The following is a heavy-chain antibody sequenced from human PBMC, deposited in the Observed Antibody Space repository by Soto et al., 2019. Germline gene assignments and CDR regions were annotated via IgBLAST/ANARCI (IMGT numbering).Heavy chain of an antibody. CDR3: TTDLAVGPDPYGMDV. CDR2: IKSKTDGGTT. Sequence: PGGSLRLSCAASGFTFSNAWMNWVRQAPGKGLEWVGRIKSKTDGGTTDYAAPVKGRFTISRDDSKNTLYLPMNSLKTEDTAVYYCTTDLAVGPDPYGMDVWGQGATVTVSS. J-gene: IGHJ6*02. V-gene: IGHV3-15*07. D-gene: IGHD6-19*01. CDR1: GFTFSNAW.